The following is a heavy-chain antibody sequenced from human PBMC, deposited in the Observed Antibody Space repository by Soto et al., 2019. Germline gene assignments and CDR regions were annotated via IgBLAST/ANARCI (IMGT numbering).Heavy chain of an antibody. CDR2: INNEGSGT. CDR3: ATLQLAGPDY. Sequence: EVQLVESGGDLVQPGGSLRLSCAASGFTLSDYWMHWVRQFPGKGLVWVSRINNEGSGTSYADFVKGRFTISRDTARNTVYLQMNSLSADDTAVYYCATLQLAGPDYWGQGTLVTVSS. CDR1: GFTLSDYW. J-gene: IGHJ4*02. D-gene: IGHD6-19*01. V-gene: IGHV3-74*01.